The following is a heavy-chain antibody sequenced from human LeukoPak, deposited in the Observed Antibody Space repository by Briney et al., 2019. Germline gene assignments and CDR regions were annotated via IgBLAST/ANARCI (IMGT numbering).Heavy chain of an antibody. CDR1: GGSISSYY. CDR2: IYYSGST. CDR3: ARDRYSYGF. V-gene: IGHV4-59*01. J-gene: IGHJ4*02. D-gene: IGHD5-18*01. Sequence: YPSETLSLTCTVSGGSISSYYWSWIRQPPGKGLEWIGYIYYSGSTYHNPSLKSRVTMSVDTSKNQLSLNLRSVTAADTAVYYCARDRYSYGFWGQGILVTVSS.